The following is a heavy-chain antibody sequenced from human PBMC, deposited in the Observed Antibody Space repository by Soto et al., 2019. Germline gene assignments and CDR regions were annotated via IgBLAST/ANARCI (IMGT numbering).Heavy chain of an antibody. CDR2: ISAYYGNT. V-gene: IGHV1-18*04. J-gene: IGHJ4*02. CDR1: GYTFTSYG. D-gene: IGHD3-22*01. Sequence: QVQLVQSGAEVKKPGASVKVSCKASGYTFTSYGISWVRQAPGQGLEWMGWISAYYGNTNYAQKLQGRVTMTTDTSTSTAYMELRSLRSDDTAVYYCARDRVRYDSSGLHGYWGQGTLVTVSS. CDR3: ARDRVRYDSSGLHGY.